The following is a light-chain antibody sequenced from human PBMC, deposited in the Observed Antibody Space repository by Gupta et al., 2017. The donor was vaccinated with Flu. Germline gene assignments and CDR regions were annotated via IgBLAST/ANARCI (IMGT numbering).Light chain of an antibody. CDR3: QQYGSSPRFT. Sequence: TLSLSPGERATLSCRASQSVSSSYLAWYQQKPGQAPRLLIYGASSRATGIPDRFSGSGSGTDFTLTISRLEPEDLAVYYCQQYGSSPRFTFGPGTKVDIK. J-gene: IGKJ3*01. CDR1: QSVSSSY. CDR2: GAS. V-gene: IGKV3-20*01.